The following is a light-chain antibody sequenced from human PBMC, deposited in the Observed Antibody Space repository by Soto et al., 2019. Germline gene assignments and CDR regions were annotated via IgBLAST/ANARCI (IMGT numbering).Light chain of an antibody. V-gene: IGKV1-17*01. CDR2: AAS. Sequence: DIQMTQSPSSLSASVGDRVTITCRASQGIRNELGWYQQKPGKAPKRLIYAASSLQSGVPSRFSGSGYGTEFTLTLSILQPEDFATYYCLQHNSYPHTFGGGTKVEIK. CDR1: QGIRNE. CDR3: LQHNSYPHT. J-gene: IGKJ4*01.